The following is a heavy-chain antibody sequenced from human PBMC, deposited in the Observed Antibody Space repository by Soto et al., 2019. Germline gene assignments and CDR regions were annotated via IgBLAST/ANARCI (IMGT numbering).Heavy chain of an antibody. J-gene: IGHJ4*02. V-gene: IGHV3-74*01. CDR1: GSPSNTNR. CDR2: INRDGSVI. Sequence: EVQLVESGGGLVQPGGPLSPSGLSLGSPSNTNRRHWVRQAPGKGLVWVSNINRDGSVIHYVDSVKGRFTISRDNARNTLYLRMNNLRAEDTAVYYCTRFPSFDYWGQGTLVSVSS. CDR3: TRFPSFDY.